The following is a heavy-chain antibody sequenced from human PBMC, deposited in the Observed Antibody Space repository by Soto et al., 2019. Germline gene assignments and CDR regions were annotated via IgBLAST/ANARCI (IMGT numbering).Heavy chain of an antibody. J-gene: IGHJ3*02. CDR3: ARHFRFGDYGDFSDAFDI. CDR2: IYYSGST. D-gene: IGHD4-17*01. V-gene: IGHV4-59*08. CDR1: GGSISSYY. Sequence: SETLSLTCTVSGGSISSYYWSWIRQPPGKGLEWIGYIYYSGSTNYNPSLKSRVTISVDTSKNQFSLKLSSVTAADTAVYYCARHFRFGDYGDFSDAFDIWGQGTMVTVSS.